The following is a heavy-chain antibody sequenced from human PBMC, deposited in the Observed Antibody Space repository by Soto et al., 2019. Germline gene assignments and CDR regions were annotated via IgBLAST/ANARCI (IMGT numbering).Heavy chain of an antibody. CDR3: AREPTVPSDFDY. J-gene: IGHJ4*02. CDR1: GGSISSGGYY. CDR2: IHYTGIT. D-gene: IGHD4-17*01. Sequence: QVQLQESGPGLVKPSQTLSLTCTVSGGSISSGGYYWTWIRQLPGKGLEWIGYIHYTGITYYNPSLNTRVTISLGTSQNQFSLQLTSVTAADTAIYYCAREPTVPSDFDYWGQGTLVTVSS. V-gene: IGHV4-31*03.